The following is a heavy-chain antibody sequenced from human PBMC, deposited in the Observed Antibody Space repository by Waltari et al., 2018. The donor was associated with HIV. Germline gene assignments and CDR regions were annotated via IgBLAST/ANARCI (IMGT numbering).Heavy chain of an antibody. CDR2: IYWNCNK. CDR1: GFSLSTSGVG. CDR3: ARRPGYCSGTRCYYSHWFDP. V-gene: IGHV2-5*01. J-gene: IGHJ5*02. Sequence: QITLEESGPTLVKPTQTLTLTCTFSGFSLSTSGVGVGWIRQPPGKALEWLALIYWNCNKHYSPSLKSRVTITKETSKDQVVLKMTNMDPADTATYFCARRPGYCSGTRCYYSHWFDPWGQGTLVTVSS. D-gene: IGHD2-2*03.